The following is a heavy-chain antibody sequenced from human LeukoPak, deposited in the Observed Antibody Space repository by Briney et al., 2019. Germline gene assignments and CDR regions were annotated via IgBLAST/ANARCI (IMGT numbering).Heavy chain of an antibody. J-gene: IGHJ4*02. CDR3: ARTLTGAAAGFVFDY. CDR2: ISSSSSYI. CDR1: GFTFSSSS. Sequence: GGSLRLSCAASGFTFSSSSMTWVRQAPGKGLEWVSSISSSSSYIYYADSVKGRFTISRDNAKNSLYLQMNSLRAEDTAVYYCARTLTGAAAGFVFDYWGQGTLVTVSS. V-gene: IGHV3-21*01. D-gene: IGHD6-13*01.